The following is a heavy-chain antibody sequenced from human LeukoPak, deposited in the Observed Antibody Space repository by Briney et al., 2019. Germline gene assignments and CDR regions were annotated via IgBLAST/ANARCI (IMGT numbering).Heavy chain of an antibody. V-gene: IGHV3-7*01. J-gene: IGHJ5*02. CDR2: INQDGSVK. CDR3: ARLLGESTIYDL. D-gene: IGHD3-16*01. Sequence: PGGSLRLSCAASEFTFNRHWMSWIRQAPGKGLDWVASINQDGSVKHYVDSVRGRFIISRDNAKNSLSLQMNSLSVEDTAMYYCARLLGESTIYDLWGQGTPVTVSS. CDR1: EFTFNRHW.